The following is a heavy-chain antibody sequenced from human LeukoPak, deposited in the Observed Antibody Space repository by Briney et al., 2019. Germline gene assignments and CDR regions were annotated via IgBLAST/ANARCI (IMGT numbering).Heavy chain of an antibody. V-gene: IGHV1-69*05. D-gene: IGHD6-6*01. J-gene: IGHJ6*03. CDR3: ASAQSIAAGPIWYYYYMDV. Sequence: SVKVSCKASGGTFSSYAISWVRQAPGQGLEWMGGIIPIFGTANYAQKFQGRVTITTDESTSTDYMELSSLRSEDTAVNYCASAQSIAAGPIWYYYYMDVWGKGTTVTVSS. CDR2: IIPIFGTA. CDR1: GGTFSSYA.